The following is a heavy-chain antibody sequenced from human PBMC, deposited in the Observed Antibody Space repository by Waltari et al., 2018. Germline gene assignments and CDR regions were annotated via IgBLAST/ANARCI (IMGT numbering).Heavy chain of an antibody. D-gene: IGHD2-21*02. CDR2: VNPNGGGT. Sequence: LVQSGAEVMKPGASVWVSCKASRDAVTEHYIHWMRQAPGQGLGWMGWVNPNGGGTNYAQRFAGRITVTWDASITTAYMEFRRLTSGDTAVYFCAREYCGGDCRLFDYWGQGTPVTVSS. J-gene: IGHJ4*02. CDR3: AREYCGGDCRLFDY. CDR1: RDAVTEHY. V-gene: IGHV1-2*02.